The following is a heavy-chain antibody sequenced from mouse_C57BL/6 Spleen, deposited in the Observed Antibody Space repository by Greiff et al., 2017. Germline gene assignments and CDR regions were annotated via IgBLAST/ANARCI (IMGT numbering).Heavy chain of an antibody. D-gene: IGHD1-1*01. CDR1: GYTFTDYE. Sequence: VQLQQSGAELVRPGASVTLSCKASGYTFTDYEMHWVKQTPVHGLEWIGAIDPETGSTAYNQKFKGKAILTADKSSSTAYMALRSLTSEDSAVYYCTRRATVVEGEAMDYWGQGTSVTVSS. CDR2: IDPETGST. CDR3: TRRATVVEGEAMDY. J-gene: IGHJ4*01. V-gene: IGHV1-15*01.